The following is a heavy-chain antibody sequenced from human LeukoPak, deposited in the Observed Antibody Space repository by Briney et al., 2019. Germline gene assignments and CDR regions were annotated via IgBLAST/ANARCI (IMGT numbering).Heavy chain of an antibody. J-gene: IGHJ4*02. V-gene: IGHV1-24*01. CDR3: ATNWNYAFGISY. Sequence: GASVKVSCKVSGYTLTDLSMHWVRQAPGKGLEWMGGFDPEDGETIYAQKFQGRVTMTEDTSTDTAYMELSSLRSEDTAVYYCATNWNYAFGISYWGQGTLVTVSS. CDR2: FDPEDGET. D-gene: IGHD1-7*01. CDR1: GYTLTDLS.